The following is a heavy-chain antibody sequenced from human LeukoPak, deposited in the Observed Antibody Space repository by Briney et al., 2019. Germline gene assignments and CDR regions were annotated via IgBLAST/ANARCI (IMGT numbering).Heavy chain of an antibody. CDR1: GFTFSGHA. V-gene: IGHV3-23*01. CDR2: ITSSGGST. J-gene: IGHJ4*02. Sequence: PGGSLRLSCAASGFTFSGHAMSSVRQAPGKGLEWVSSITSSGGSTYYADSVKGRFIISRDNSKNTLYLQLNSLRVEDTAVYYCTKSDFWNGYYYFDYWGQGTLVTVSS. CDR3: TKSDFWNGYYYFDY. D-gene: IGHD3-3*01.